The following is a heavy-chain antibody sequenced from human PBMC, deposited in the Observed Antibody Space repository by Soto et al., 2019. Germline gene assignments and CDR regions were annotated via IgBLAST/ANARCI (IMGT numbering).Heavy chain of an antibody. V-gene: IGHV1-69*01. CDR2: IIPIFGTA. CDR3: ARGLIAAADYYYYGMDV. D-gene: IGHD6-13*01. J-gene: IGHJ6*02. CDR1: GGTFSSYA. Sequence: QVQLVQSGAEVQKPGSSVKVSCKASGGTFSSYAISWVRQAPGQGLEWMGGIIPIFGTANYAQKFQGRVTITADESTSTAYMELSSLRSEDTAVYYCARGLIAAADYYYYGMDVWGQGTTVTVSS.